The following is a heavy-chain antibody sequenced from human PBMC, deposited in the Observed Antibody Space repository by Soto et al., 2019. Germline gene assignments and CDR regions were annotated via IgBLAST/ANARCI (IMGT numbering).Heavy chain of an antibody. CDR2: IDGSSTYR. CDR3: ARGSLRVSYDY. V-gene: IGHV3-21*01. CDR1: GFTFSTYT. J-gene: IGHJ4*02. D-gene: IGHD2-8*01. Sequence: EVQLVESGGGLVKPGGSLRLSCAASGFTFSTYTISWVRQAPGKGLEWVSSIDGSSTYRYYAASVKGRFTISRDNAKNSLYLQMNSLRAEDTAVYYCARGSLRVSYDYWGQGTLVPVSS.